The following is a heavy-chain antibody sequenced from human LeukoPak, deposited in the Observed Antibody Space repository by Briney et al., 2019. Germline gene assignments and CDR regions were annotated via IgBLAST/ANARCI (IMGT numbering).Heavy chain of an antibody. CDR2: INSDGINT. CDR1: GFTFDDYA. Sequence: PGRSLRLSCAASGFTFDDYAMHWVRQAPGKGLVWVSRINSDGINTSYADSVKGRFTISRDNAKNSLYLQMNSLRAEDTAVYYCARDDGSYYDSSGFDYWGQGTLVTVSS. CDR3: ARDDGSYYDSSGFDY. J-gene: IGHJ4*02. V-gene: IGHV3-74*01. D-gene: IGHD3-22*01.